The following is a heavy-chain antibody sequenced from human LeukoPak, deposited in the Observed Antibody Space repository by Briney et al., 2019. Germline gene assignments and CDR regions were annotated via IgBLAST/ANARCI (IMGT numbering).Heavy chain of an antibody. CDR3: ARDVHGDYGSGWFDP. V-gene: IGHV1-69*05. Sequence: SSVKVSCKTSGGTFNNSAISWVRQAPGQGLEWLGGIMPLFGTAGYAQKYQGRVTITKDESTRTVYLELTSLTSDDTTVYYCARDVHGDYGSGWFDPWGQGTLVSVSS. D-gene: IGHD4-17*01. CDR1: GGTFNNSA. J-gene: IGHJ5*02. CDR2: IMPLFGTA.